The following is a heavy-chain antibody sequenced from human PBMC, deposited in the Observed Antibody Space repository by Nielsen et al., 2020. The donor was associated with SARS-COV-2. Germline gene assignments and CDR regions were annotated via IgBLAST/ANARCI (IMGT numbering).Heavy chain of an antibody. CDR1: GGSISSYY. J-gene: IGHJ6*02. CDR3: ARDLGGYCSSTSCSIYYGIDV. V-gene: IGHV4-4*07. Sequence: SETLSLTCTVSGGSISSYYWSWIRQPAGKGLEWIGRIYTSGSTNYNPSLKSRVTMSVDTSKNQLSLKLSSVTAADTAVYYCARDLGGYCSSTSCSIYYGIDVWGQGTTVTVSS. D-gene: IGHD2-2*01. CDR2: IYTSGST.